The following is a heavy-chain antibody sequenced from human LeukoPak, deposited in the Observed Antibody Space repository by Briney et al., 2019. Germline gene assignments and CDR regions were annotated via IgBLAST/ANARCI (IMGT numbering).Heavy chain of an antibody. V-gene: IGHV1-2*06. D-gene: IGHD4-17*01. CDR2: INPNSGGT. J-gene: IGHJ5*02. CDR1: GYTFTGYY. CDR3: ARDNYGDYERDWFDP. Sequence: ASVKVSCKASGYTFTGYYMHWVRQAPGQGLEWMGRINPNSGGTNYAQKFQGRVTMTRDTSISTAYMELSRLRSDDTAVYYCARDNYGDYERDWFDPWGQRTLVTVSS.